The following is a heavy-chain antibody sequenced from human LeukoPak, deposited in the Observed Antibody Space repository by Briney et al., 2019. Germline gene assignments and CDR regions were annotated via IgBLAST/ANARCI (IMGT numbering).Heavy chain of an antibody. CDR1: GYTLTDLS. Sequence: ASVKVSCKVSGYTLTDLSLHWVRQAPGKGLEWMGGFYPEDGETIYAQKFQGRVTMTEDTSTDTAYMELSSLRSEDTAVYYCARNGVMELWSHYYYYYGMDVWGQGTTVTVSS. D-gene: IGHD5-18*01. J-gene: IGHJ6*02. V-gene: IGHV1-24*01. CDR2: FYPEDGET. CDR3: ARNGVMELWSHYYYYYGMDV.